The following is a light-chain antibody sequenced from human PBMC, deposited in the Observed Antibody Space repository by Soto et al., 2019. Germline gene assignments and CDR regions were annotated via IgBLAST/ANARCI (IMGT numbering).Light chain of an antibody. J-gene: IGKJ2*01. CDR1: QNVGHN. CDR3: QQRSRWPRDT. Sequence: EVVLTQSPATLSLSPGESATLSCRASQNVGHNLAWYQQTPGQAPRLLIYAASDRATGIPARFRGSGSDTDFTLNITSVEPEDFAVYYCQQRSRWPRDTFGQGTKLEIK. CDR2: AAS. V-gene: IGKV3-11*01.